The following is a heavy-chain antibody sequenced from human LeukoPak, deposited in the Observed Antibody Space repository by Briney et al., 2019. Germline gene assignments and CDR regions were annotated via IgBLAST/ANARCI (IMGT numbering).Heavy chain of an antibody. V-gene: IGHV3-21*01. CDR3: ASHLLSSWFIGY. D-gene: IGHD6-13*01. Sequence: GGSLRLSCAASGFTFSSYSMNWVRQAPGKGLECVSSISSSSSYIYYADSVKGRFTISRDNAKNSLYLQMNSLRAEDTAVYYCASHLLSSWFIGYWGQGTLVTVSS. CDR2: ISSSSSYI. J-gene: IGHJ4*02. CDR1: GFTFSSYS.